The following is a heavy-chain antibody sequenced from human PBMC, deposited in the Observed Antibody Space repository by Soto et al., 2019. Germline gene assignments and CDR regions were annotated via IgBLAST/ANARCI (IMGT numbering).Heavy chain of an antibody. J-gene: IGHJ5*01. CDR3: SILEGA. V-gene: IGHV3-72*01. CDR1: GLTFGDHY. Sequence: EVPLVESGGGLVQPGGSLTLSCAVSGLTFGDHYMEWVRQAPGKGLEWVARSRNKAKSYSTDFAASVKGRFTISRDESKNSLNLQMNSLMTEDTAVYYCSILEGASGHGTLVTVSS. CDR2: SRNKAKSYST. D-gene: IGHD2-21*01.